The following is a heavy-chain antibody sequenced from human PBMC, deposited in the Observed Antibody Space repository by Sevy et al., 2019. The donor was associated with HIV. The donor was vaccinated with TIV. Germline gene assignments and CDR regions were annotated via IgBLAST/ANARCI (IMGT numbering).Heavy chain of an antibody. CDR1: GFTFTSSA. Sequence: ASVKVSCKASGFTFTSSAVQWVRQARGQRLEWIGWIVVGSGNTNYAQKFQERVTITRDMSTSTAYVELSSLRSEDTAVYYCAAEVRSDTEFDPWGQGTLVTVSS. J-gene: IGHJ5*02. V-gene: IGHV1-58*01. CDR2: IVVGSGNT. D-gene: IGHD3-3*01. CDR3: AAEVRSDTEFDP.